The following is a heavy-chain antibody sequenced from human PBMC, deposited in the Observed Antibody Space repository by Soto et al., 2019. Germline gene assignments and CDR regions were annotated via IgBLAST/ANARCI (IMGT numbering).Heavy chain of an antibody. CDR2: ISYDGSNK. Sequence: VQLVESGGGVVQPGRSLRLSCAASGFTFSSYAMHWVRQAPGKGLEWVAVISYDGSNKYYADSVKGRFTISRDNSKNTLYLQMNGLRAEDTAVYYCARALVVPAAPNYYHYGMDVWGQGTTVTVSS. J-gene: IGHJ6*02. CDR1: GFTFSSYA. D-gene: IGHD2-2*01. CDR3: ARALVVPAAPNYYHYGMDV. V-gene: IGHV3-30-3*01.